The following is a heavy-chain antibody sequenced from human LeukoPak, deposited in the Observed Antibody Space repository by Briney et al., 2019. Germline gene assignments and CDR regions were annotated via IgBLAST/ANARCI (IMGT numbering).Heavy chain of an antibody. Sequence: GASVNVSCKASGYTFTSYYMHWVRQAPGQGLEWMGIINPSGGSTSYAQKFQGRVTMTRDMSTSTVYMELSSLRSEDTAVYYCARDIHSGVWFGELPPLYWFDPWGQGTLVTVSS. CDR3: ARDIHSGVWFGELPPLYWFDP. CDR2: INPSGGST. D-gene: IGHD3-10*01. V-gene: IGHV1-46*01. J-gene: IGHJ5*02. CDR1: GYTFTSYY.